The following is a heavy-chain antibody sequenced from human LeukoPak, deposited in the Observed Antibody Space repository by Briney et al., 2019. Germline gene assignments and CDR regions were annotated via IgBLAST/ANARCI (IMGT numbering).Heavy chain of an antibody. Sequence: SETLSLTCTVSGGSISSGDYYWSWIRQPPGKGLEWIGYIYYSGSTYYNPSLKSRVTISVDTSKNQFSLKLSSVTAADTAVYYCARDSYHYHNHAFDIWGQGTMVTVSS. J-gene: IGHJ3*02. V-gene: IGHV4-30-4*01. CDR2: IYYSGST. D-gene: IGHD3-10*01. CDR3: ARDSYHYHNHAFDI. CDR1: GGSISSGDYY.